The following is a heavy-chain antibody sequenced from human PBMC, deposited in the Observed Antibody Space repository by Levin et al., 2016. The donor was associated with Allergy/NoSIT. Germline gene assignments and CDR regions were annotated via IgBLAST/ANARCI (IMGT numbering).Heavy chain of an antibody. CDR3: ATVQYCSGTSCYSWENFYFYGLDV. V-gene: IGHV3-15*01. J-gene: IGHJ6*02. D-gene: IGHD2-2*02. CDR2: IKSKSDGETT. Sequence: WIRQPPGKGLERVGRIKSKSDGETTDYAAPVKGRFSISRDDSKNTFFLEMNSLKTEDTAVYYCATVQYCSGTSCYSWENFYFYGLDVWGRGTTVTVSS.